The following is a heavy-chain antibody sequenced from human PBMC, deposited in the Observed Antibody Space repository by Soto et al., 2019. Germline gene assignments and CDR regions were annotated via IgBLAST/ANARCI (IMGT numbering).Heavy chain of an antibody. CDR3: VKDRYVHY. CDR1: GFIFSIYA. Sequence: GGALRLSSSVSGFIFSIYAMHWVRQAPRKGLEYVASISSEGASTYYADSVKGRFIISRDNSKNTLYLQMSSLRAEDTAVYYCVKDRYVHYWGQGILVTVSS. V-gene: IGHV3-64D*06. J-gene: IGHJ4*02. CDR2: ISSEGAST.